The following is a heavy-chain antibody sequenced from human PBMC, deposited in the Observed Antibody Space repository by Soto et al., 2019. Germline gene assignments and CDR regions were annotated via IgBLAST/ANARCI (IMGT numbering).Heavy chain of an antibody. D-gene: IGHD1-26*01. CDR2: ISAYNGNT. V-gene: IGHV1-18*01. Sequence: GASVKVSCKASGYTFTSYGISWVRQAPGQGLEWMGWISAYNGNTNYAQKLQGRVTMTTDTSTSTAYMELRSLRSDDTAVYYCARDRWGPSGSPHQDNWGQGTLVTVPQ. J-gene: IGHJ4*02. CDR1: GYTFTSYG. CDR3: ARDRWGPSGSPHQDN.